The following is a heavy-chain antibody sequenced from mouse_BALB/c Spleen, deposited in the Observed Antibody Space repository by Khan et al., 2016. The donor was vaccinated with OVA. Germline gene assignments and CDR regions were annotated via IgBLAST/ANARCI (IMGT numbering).Heavy chain of an antibody. Sequence: QIQLVQSGAELARPGASVKLSCKASGYTFTDYYINWVKQRTGQGLEWIGEISPGSGDTYYNERFKGKATLTADKSSRPAYMQLSSLTSEASAVYFFARRNYFGYTFAYWGQGTLVPVSA. CDR1: GYTFTDYY. CDR3: ARRNYFGYTFAY. V-gene: IGHV1-77*01. D-gene: IGHD1-2*01. CDR2: ISPGSGDT. J-gene: IGHJ3*01.